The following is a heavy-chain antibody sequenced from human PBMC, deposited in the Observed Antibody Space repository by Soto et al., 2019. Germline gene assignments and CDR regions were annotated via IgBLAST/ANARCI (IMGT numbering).Heavy chain of an antibody. V-gene: IGHV1-69*13. CDR2: IIPIFGTA. CDR1: GGTFSSYA. CDR3: ARANCGGDCYSRFYGMDV. J-gene: IGHJ6*02. D-gene: IGHD2-21*02. Sequence: SVKVSCKASGGTFSSYAISWVRQAPGQGLEWMGGIIPIFGTANYAQKFRGRVTITADESTSTAYMELSSLRSEDTAVYYCARANCGGDCYSRFYGMDVWGQGTTVPLSS.